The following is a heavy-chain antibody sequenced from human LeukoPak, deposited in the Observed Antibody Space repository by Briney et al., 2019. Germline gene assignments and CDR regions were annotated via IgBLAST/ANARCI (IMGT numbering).Heavy chain of an antibody. CDR3: ARGSGAPYGSGRGKFDP. V-gene: IGHV1-69*13. CDR2: IIPIFGTA. J-gene: IGHJ5*02. CDR1: GGTFSSYA. Sequence: GASVKVSCKASGGTFSSYAISWVRQAPGQGLEWMGGIIPIFGTANYAQKFQGRVTITADESTSTAYMELSSLRSEDTAVYYCARGSGAPYGSGRGKFDPWGQGTLVTVSS. D-gene: IGHD3-10*01.